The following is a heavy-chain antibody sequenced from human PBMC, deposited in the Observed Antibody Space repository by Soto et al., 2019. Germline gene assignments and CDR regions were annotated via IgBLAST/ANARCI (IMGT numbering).Heavy chain of an antibody. V-gene: IGHV1-2*04. J-gene: IGHJ6*02. D-gene: IGHD3-3*01. CDR2: INPNSGGT. CDR3: AKSVPRYYYYGMDV. Sequence: GASVKVSCKASGYTFTGYYMHWVRQAPGQGLEWMGWINPNSGGTNYAQKFQGWVTMTRDTSISTAYMELSRLRSDDTAVYYCAKSVPRYYYYGMDVWGQGTTVTVYS. CDR1: GYTFTGYY.